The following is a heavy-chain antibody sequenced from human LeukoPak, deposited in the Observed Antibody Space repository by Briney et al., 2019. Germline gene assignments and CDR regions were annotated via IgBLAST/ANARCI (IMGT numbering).Heavy chain of an antibody. CDR1: GGSFSGYY. V-gene: IGHV4-34*01. J-gene: IGHJ4*02. CDR2: VSHSGIT. CDR3: ARGSPRGYCSGGSCYFDY. Sequence: SETLSLTCAVYGGSFSGYYWTWIRQPPGKGLEWIGEVSHSGITNYNPSLKSRVTISEDTSKSQFSLKLSSVTAADTAVYYCARGSPRGYCSGGSCYFDYWGQGTLVTVSS. D-gene: IGHD2-15*01.